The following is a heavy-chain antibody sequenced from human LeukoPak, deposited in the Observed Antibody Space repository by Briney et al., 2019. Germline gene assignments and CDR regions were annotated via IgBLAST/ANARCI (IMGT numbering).Heavy chain of an antibody. CDR3: ARGRIAKIVVVHSFHYGMDV. CDR2: INDYTGNT. Sequence: PSETLSLTCDVFGGSFTDYFWTWIRQSPGKGLEWIGEINDYTGNTNYNPSLNSRVSISLEKSKTQFSLELRSVTAADTAVYYCARGRIAKIVVVHSFHYGMDVWGQGTTVTVSS. J-gene: IGHJ6*02. D-gene: IGHD3-22*01. V-gene: IGHV4-34*01. CDR1: GGSFTDYF.